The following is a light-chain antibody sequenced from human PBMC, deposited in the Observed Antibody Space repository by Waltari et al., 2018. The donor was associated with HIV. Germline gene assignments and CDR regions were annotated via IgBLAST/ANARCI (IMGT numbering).Light chain of an antibody. Sequence: DIQMTQSLSSLSASVGDRVTITSQANQDIRRSLTWYQQKPGKAPRLLICDVSFLGSGDPSRFSGSGSGTHFTFTITNLQPEDIAAYYCHQHRALPLTFGGGTKIEIK. CDR3: HQHRALPLT. V-gene: IGKV1-33*01. CDR2: DVS. CDR1: QDIRRS. J-gene: IGKJ4*01.